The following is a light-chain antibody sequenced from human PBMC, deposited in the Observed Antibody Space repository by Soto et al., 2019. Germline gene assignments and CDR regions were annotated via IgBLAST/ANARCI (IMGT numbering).Light chain of an antibody. V-gene: IGKV1-5*03. CDR3: QHYNTYSWT. CDR1: QSISGS. CDR2: KAS. J-gene: IGKJ1*01. Sequence: DLQMTQSPSTLSAAVGDRVTITCRASQSISGSLAWYQQKPGKAPKLLIYKASNLESGVPSRFSGSGSGTEFTLTISSLQPDDFATYYCQHYNTYSWTFGQGTKV.